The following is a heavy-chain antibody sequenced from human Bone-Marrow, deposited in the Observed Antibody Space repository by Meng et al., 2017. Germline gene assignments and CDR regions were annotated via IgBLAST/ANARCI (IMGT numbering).Heavy chain of an antibody. V-gene: IGHV3-33*01. CDR2: IWSDGSNK. CDR3: ARVFDTYYFDS. J-gene: IGHJ4*02. CDR1: GFPFSSYG. Sequence: QLVVAGGGWVQPERSLRLSCSAFGFPFSSYGMHWVRQAPGKGLEWVALIWSDGSNKYYEDSVKGRFTISRDNSKNTLYLQMNSLRAEDTALYYCARVFDTYYFDSWGQGTLVTVSS.